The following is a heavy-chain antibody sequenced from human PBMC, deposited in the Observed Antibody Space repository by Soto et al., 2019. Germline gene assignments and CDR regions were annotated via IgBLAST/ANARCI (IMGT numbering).Heavy chain of an antibody. J-gene: IGHJ2*01. D-gene: IGHD1-26*01. Sequence: EVQLVESGGGLVQPGGSLRLSCAASGFGVSSSYMGWIRQAPGKGLEWVSSIYTGGTTDYAESVRGRFTTSTDSSRDTLYLQMNILRVDDTAMYYCARHVGSYWYFVLWGRGTLVTVSS. CDR3: ARHVGSYWYFVL. CDR1: GFGVSSSY. CDR2: IYTGGTT. V-gene: IGHV3-66*04.